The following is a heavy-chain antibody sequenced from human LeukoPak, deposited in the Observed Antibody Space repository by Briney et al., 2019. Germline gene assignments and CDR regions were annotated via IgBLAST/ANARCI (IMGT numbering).Heavy chain of an antibody. J-gene: IGHJ4*02. CDR3: ARLLGGPLIWSGYRDY. CDR2: IYPGDSDT. V-gene: IGHV5-51*01. D-gene: IGHD3-3*01. Sequence: ASVKVSCKASGYTFTSYWIGWVRQMPGKGLEWMGIIYPGDSDTRYSPSFQGQVTISADKSISTAYLQWSSLKASDTAMYYCARLLGGPLIWSGYRDYWGQGTLVTVSS. CDR1: GYTFTSYW.